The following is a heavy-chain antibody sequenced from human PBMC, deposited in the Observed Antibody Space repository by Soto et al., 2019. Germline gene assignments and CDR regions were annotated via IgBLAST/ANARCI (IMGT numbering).Heavy chain of an antibody. J-gene: IGHJ4*02. D-gene: IGHD2-2*01. Sequence: ASVKVSCKSSGYTFTDNYLHWVRLAPGQGPEWMAWINPTTGGTKYAQKFQGRVTVTWDTSISTAYMELSSLRFDDMAIYYCARGYCNSIGCWDYFDYWGQGTQVTVSS. CDR1: GYTFTDNY. V-gene: IGHV1-2*02. CDR3: ARGYCNSIGCWDYFDY. CDR2: INPTTGGT.